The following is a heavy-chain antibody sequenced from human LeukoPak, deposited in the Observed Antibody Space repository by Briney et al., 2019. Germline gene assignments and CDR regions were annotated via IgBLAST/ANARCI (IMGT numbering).Heavy chain of an antibody. CDR1: GGSISSYY. D-gene: IGHD3-9*01. Sequence: SETLSLTCTVSGGSISSYYWSWIRQPPGKGLEWIGFIYYSGSTNYNPSLKSRVTISVATSKNQFSLKLSSVTAADTAVYYCARDYDDDILTGYPRRRAFDIWGHGTMVTVSS. V-gene: IGHV4-59*01. J-gene: IGHJ3*02. CDR3: ARDYDDDILTGYPRRRAFDI. CDR2: IYYSGST.